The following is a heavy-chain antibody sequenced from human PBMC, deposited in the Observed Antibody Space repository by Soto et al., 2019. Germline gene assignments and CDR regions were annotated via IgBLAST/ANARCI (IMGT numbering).Heavy chain of an antibody. CDR2: IFYTGST. D-gene: IGHD2-2*01. V-gene: IGHV4-59*01. J-gene: IGHJ6*02. Sequence: QVQLQESGPGLVKPSETLSLTCTDSGGSISSYSWSWIRQPPGKGLEWIGDIFYTGSTNYNPSLKSRVTISVDTSKNQFSLKLSSVTAADTAVYYCGALCSSTWCYGMDVWGQGTTVTVSS. CDR3: GALCSSTWCYGMDV. CDR1: GGSISSYS.